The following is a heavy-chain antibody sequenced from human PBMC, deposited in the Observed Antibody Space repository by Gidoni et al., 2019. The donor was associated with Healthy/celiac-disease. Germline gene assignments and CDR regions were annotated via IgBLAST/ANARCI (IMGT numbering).Heavy chain of an antibody. V-gene: IGHV3-30*18. J-gene: IGHJ6*02. Sequence: QVQLVESGGGVVQPGRSLRLSCAASGFTFSSYGMHWVRQAPGKGLEWVAVISYDGSNKYYADSVKCRFTISRDNSKNTLYLQMNSLRAEDTAVYYCAKVRTIFGVVRGCMDVWGQGTTVTVSS. CDR2: ISYDGSNK. D-gene: IGHD3-3*01. CDR1: GFTFSSYG. CDR3: AKVRTIFGVVRGCMDV.